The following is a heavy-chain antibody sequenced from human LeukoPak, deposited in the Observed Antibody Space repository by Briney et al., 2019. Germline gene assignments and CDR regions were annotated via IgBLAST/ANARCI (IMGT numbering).Heavy chain of an antibody. V-gene: IGHV1-24*01. D-gene: IGHD3-22*01. J-gene: IGHJ4*02. CDR2: FDPEDGET. Sequence: ASVKVSCKVSGYTLTVLSMHWVRQAPGKGLEWMGGFDPEDGETIYAQKFQGRVTMTEDTSTDTAYMELSRLRSDDTAVYYCARGGPHYYDSSGYPKAPDYWGQGTLVTVSS. CDR3: ARGGPHYYDSSGYPKAPDY. CDR1: GYTLTVLS.